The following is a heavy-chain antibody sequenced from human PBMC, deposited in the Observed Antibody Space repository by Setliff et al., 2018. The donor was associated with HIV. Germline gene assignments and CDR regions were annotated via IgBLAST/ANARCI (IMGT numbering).Heavy chain of an antibody. CDR3: ARDVTVRLSVEYYFDY. V-gene: IGHV1-46*01. CDR2: FNPTGGST. Sequence: ASVKVSCKASGFTFTNYYIHWVRQAPGQGLEWMGIFNPTGGSTSYAQKFQGRVTMTSDMSTSTVYMELSSLRSEDTAIYYCARDVTVRLSVEYYFDYWGQGTLVTVSS. D-gene: IGHD2-15*01. J-gene: IGHJ4*02. CDR1: GFTFTNYY.